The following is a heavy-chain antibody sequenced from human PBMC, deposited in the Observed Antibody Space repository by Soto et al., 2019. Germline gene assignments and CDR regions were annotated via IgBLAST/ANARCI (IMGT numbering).Heavy chain of an antibody. J-gene: IGHJ2*01. CDR3: ARYIWYFDL. CDR2: IREDGSKK. CDR1: GFTFSSFT. V-gene: IGHV3-7*01. D-gene: IGHD1-20*01. Sequence: GGSLRLSCAASGFTFSSFTMTWVRQAPGKGLEWVANIREDGSKKFYVDSVKGRFTISRDNAKNSLYLQMNSLRAEDTAVYYCARYIWYFDLWGRGTLVTVSS.